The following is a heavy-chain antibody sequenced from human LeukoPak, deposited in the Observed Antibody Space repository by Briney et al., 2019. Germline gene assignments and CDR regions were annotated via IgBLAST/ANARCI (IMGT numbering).Heavy chain of an antibody. V-gene: IGHV4-59*01. CDR1: GDSISSYY. CDR2: ISYSGTT. Sequence: SETLSLTCTVSGDSISSYYWSWIRQPPGKGLEWIGYISYSGTTNYNPSLRSRVTISLDTSKNQFSLKLTSVTAADTAVYYCARDPAKYGDYDCWGQGTLVTVSS. D-gene: IGHD4-17*01. J-gene: IGHJ4*02. CDR3: ARDPAKYGDYDC.